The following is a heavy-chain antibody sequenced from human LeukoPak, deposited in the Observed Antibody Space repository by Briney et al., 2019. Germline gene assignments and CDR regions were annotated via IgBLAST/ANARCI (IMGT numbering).Heavy chain of an antibody. CDR3: ARDTIPPSYYMDV. CDR2: IYYSGST. J-gene: IGHJ6*03. V-gene: IGHV4-59*12. CDR1: GGSISSYY. Sequence: PSETLSLTCTVSGGSISSYYWSWIRQPPGKGLEWIGYIYYSGSTNYNPSLKSRVTISVDTSKNQFSLKLSSVTAADTAVYYCARDTIPPSYYMDVWGKGTTVTVSS. D-gene: IGHD3-3*01.